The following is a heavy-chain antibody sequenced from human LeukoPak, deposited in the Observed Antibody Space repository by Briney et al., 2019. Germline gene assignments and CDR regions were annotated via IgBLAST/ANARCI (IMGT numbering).Heavy chain of an antibody. Sequence: ASVKVSCKASGYTFTGYYMHWVRQAPGQGLEWMGWINPNSGGTNYAQKFQGRVTMTRDTSISTAYMELSRLRSDDTAVYYCARARGYDFPLGDYWGQGTLVTVPS. V-gene: IGHV1-2*02. J-gene: IGHJ4*02. CDR1: GYTFTGYY. D-gene: IGHD3-3*01. CDR3: ARARGYDFPLGDY. CDR2: INPNSGGT.